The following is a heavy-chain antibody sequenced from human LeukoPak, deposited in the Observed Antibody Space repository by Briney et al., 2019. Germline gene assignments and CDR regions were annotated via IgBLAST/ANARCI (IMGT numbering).Heavy chain of an antibody. D-gene: IGHD2-2*01. J-gene: IGHJ5*02. Sequence: PSQTLSLTCTVSGGSISSGDYYWSWIRQPPGKGLEWIGYIYYSGSTYYNPSLKSRVTISVDTSKNPFSLKLSSVTAADTAVYYCARAYYCSSTSCYDSRWFDPWGQGTLVTVSS. V-gene: IGHV4-30-4*01. CDR1: GGSISSGDYY. CDR2: IYYSGST. CDR3: ARAYYCSSTSCYDSRWFDP.